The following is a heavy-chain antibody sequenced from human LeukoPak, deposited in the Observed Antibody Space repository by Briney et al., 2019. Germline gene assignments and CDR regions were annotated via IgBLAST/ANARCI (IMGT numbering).Heavy chain of an antibody. V-gene: IGHV3-9*01. D-gene: IGHD3-16*01. Sequence: PGRSLRLSCVPSGFTFDDFAMHWVRQVPGKGLEWVSGIAWNGGRAAFADSVKGRFNISRDNDKNSLYLQMNCLRSEDTAFYYCAKGRGTVQRGRSWGMDVWGQGTTVTVSS. CDR2: IAWNGGRA. CDR3: AKGRGTVQRGRSWGMDV. CDR1: GFTFDDFA. J-gene: IGHJ6*02.